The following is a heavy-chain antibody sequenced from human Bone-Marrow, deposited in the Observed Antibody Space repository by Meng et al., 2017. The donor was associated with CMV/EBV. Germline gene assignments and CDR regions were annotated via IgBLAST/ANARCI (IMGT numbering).Heavy chain of an antibody. CDR2: IYYSGST. J-gene: IGHJ4*02. D-gene: IGHD3-3*01. CDR3: ARDGGATIFGVPARY. Sequence: QLQLQESGPGLVKPSETLSLTCPVPGGSISSSSYYWGWIRQPPGKGLEWIGSIYYSGSTYYNPSLKSRVTISVDTSKNQFSLKLSSVTAADTAVYYCARDGGATIFGVPARYWGQGTLVTVSS. V-gene: IGHV4-39*07. CDR1: GGSISSSSYY.